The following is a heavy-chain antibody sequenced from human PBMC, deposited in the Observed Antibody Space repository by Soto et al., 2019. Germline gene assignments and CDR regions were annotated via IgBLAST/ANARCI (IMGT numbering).Heavy chain of an antibody. J-gene: IGHJ3*02. V-gene: IGHV5-51*01. Sequence: PGEALKISCKGSGYSFTSYWIGWVRQMPGKGLEWMVIIYPGDSDTRYSPSFQGQVTISAYKSIRTDYLQWSSLKASETAMYYCARKTQRSLAKNYYDSSGYYWHYDAFDXWGQGTMVTVS. CDR2: IYPGDSDT. CDR1: GYSFTSYW. D-gene: IGHD3-22*01. CDR3: ARKTQRSLAKNYYDSSGYYWHYDAFDX.